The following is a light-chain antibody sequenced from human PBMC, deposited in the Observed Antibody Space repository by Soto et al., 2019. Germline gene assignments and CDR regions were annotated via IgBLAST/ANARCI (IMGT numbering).Light chain of an antibody. CDR3: QQYSSTTWT. J-gene: IGKJ1*01. CDR2: WAS. CDR1: QSVLYSSNNKKY. V-gene: IGKV4-1*01. Sequence: DIVMTQSPDSLAVSLGERATINCKSSQSVLYSSNNKKYLAWYQQKPGQPPKLLIYWASTRESGVPDRFSGSGSGTDFTLTISSLQAEDVAVYYCQQYSSTTWTFGQGTKVEIK.